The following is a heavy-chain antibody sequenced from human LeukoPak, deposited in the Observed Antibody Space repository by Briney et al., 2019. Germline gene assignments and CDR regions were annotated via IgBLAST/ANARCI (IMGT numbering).Heavy chain of an antibody. V-gene: IGHV4-34*01. CDR3: ARGVVWFGELYHPFDY. D-gene: IGHD3-10*01. Sequence: PSETLSLTCAVYGGSFSGYYWSWIRQPPGKGLEWIGEINHSGSTNYNPSLKSRVTISVDTSKNQFSLKLSSVTAADTAVYYCARGVVWFGELYHPFDYWGQGTLVTVPS. CDR2: INHSGST. CDR1: GGSFSGYY. J-gene: IGHJ4*02.